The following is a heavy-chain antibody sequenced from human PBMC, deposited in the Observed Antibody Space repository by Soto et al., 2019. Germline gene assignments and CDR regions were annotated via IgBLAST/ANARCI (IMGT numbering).Heavy chain of an antibody. CDR1: GYAFTTYG. CDR2: ISAHNGNT. J-gene: IGHJ4*02. Sequence: QVHLVQSGAEVKKPGASVWVSCKGSGYAFTTYGITWVRQAPGQGIEWRGWISAHNGNTNYAQKLQGRVTVTRDTSTTTASMELRRLRSDDTAVYYCARGRYGDYWGQGARVTVSS. D-gene: IGHD1-1*01. CDR3: ARGRYGDY. V-gene: IGHV1-18*01.